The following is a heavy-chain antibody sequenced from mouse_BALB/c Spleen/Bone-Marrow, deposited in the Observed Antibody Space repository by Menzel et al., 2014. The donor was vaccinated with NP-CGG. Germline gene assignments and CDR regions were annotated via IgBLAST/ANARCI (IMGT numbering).Heavy chain of an antibody. CDR1: GFNIIDTY. D-gene: IGHD1-1*01. CDR2: IDPANGNT. Sequence: EVKLQESGAELVKPGASVKLSCTASGFNIIDTYIHWVKQRPEQGLEWIGRIDPANGNTKYDPKFQGKATITTDTSSNTAYLQLSSLTSEDTAVYYCASYYYGRSSFACWGQGTLVTVSA. V-gene: IGHV14-3*02. J-gene: IGHJ3*01. CDR3: ASYYYGRSSFAC.